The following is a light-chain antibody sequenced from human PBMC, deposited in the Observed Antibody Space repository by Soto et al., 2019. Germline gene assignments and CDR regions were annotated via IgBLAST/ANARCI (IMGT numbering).Light chain of an antibody. J-gene: IGLJ2*01. CDR2: DVS. Sequence: QSALTQPRPVSGSPGQSVAISCTGTSSDVGDYSFVSWYQQHPGKAPKLMIYDVSKRPSGVPDRFSGSKSGNTASLIISGLQTDDEADYYCCSYAANFLVLGGGTKLTVL. CDR3: CSYAANFLV. CDR1: SSDVGDYSF. V-gene: IGLV2-11*01.